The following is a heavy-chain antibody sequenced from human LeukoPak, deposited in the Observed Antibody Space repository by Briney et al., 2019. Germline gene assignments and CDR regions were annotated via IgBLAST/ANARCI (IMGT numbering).Heavy chain of an antibody. D-gene: IGHD3-22*01. Sequence: PSETLSLTCTVSGGSISSGDYHWGWIRQPPGKGLEWVASIFYSGTTYYNPSLKSRVTISVDTSKNQFSLKLSSVTAADTAVYYCARRRDYYEVGGKQTSDFDYWGQGTLVTVSS. CDR3: ARRRDYYEVGGKQTSDFDY. CDR1: GGSISSGDYH. V-gene: IGHV4-39*01. J-gene: IGHJ4*02. CDR2: IFYSGTT.